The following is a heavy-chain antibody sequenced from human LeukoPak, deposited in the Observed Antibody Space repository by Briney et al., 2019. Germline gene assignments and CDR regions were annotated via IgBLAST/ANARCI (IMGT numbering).Heavy chain of an antibody. CDR3: ARGENPGYYDILTGYYYFDY. V-gene: IGHV3-7*01. CDR2: IKQDGSEK. D-gene: IGHD3-9*01. J-gene: IGHJ4*02. Sequence: GGSLRLSCAASGFTFSSYWMSWVGQAPGKGLEWVANIKQDGSEKYYVDSVKGRFTISRDNAKNSLYLQMNSLRAEDTAVYYCARGENPGYYDILTGYYYFDYWGQGTLVTVSS. CDR1: GFTFSSYW.